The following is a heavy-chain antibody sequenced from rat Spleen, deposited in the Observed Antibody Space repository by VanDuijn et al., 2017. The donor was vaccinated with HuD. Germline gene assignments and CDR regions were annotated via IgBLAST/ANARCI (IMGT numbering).Heavy chain of an antibody. CDR3: TTEDYSSSPFVY. V-gene: IGHV5-20*01. Sequence: EVQLVESGGGLVQPGRSMKLSCVASGFSFRSYGMAWVRQAPKKGLEWVAYIRYDGGSTYYRDSVKGRFTISRENAKSTLYLQMDSLRSEDTATYYCTTEDYSSSPFVYWGQGTLVSVSS. J-gene: IGHJ3*01. CDR1: GFSFRSYG. CDR2: IRYDGGST. D-gene: IGHD1-2*01.